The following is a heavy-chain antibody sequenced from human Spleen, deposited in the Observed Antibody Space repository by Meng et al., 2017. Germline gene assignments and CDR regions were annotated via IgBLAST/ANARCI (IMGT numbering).Heavy chain of an antibody. Sequence: GGSLRLSCAASGFTFSSYSMNWVRQAPGKGLEWVSTISDSGGRIYYAESVKGRFTISRDNAKSSVYLQMNSLRVEDTAIYYCARLAGTIYYFDSWGQGTLVTVSS. CDR3: ARLAGTIYYFDS. J-gene: IGHJ4*02. CDR2: ISDSGGRI. V-gene: IGHV3-21*04. D-gene: IGHD4-17*01. CDR1: GFTFSSYS.